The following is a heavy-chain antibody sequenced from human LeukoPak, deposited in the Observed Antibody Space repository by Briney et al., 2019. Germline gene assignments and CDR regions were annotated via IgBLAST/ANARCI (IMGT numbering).Heavy chain of an antibody. V-gene: IGHV4-4*07. D-gene: IGHD2-15*01. J-gene: IGHJ6*02. CDR2: IYTSGST. Sequence: SETLSLTCTVSGGSISSYYWSWIRQPAGKGLEWIGRIYTSGSTNYNPSLKSRVTMSVDTSKNQFSLKLSSVTAADTAVYYCARHLAPHAQVQCSGGSCYSGVGYYYYGMDVWGQGTTVTVSS. CDR1: GGSISSYY. CDR3: ARHLAPHAQVQCSGGSCYSGVGYYYYGMDV.